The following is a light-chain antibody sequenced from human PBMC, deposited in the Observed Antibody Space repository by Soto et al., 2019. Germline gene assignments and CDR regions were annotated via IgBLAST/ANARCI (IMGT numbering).Light chain of an antibody. V-gene: IGKV3-20*01. Sequence: EIVLTQFPGTLSLSPGETATLSCRASQSVSSSYLAWYQHKPGQAPRLLIYGPSGRATGVPDRFRGSNTGTEFTLTISRLEPEDFAVYYCHQYGSSPITFGQGTRLDIK. CDR2: GPS. CDR1: QSVSSSY. CDR3: HQYGSSPIT. J-gene: IGKJ5*01.